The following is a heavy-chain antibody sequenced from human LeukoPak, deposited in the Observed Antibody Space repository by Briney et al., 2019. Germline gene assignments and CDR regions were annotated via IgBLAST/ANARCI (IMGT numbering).Heavy chain of an antibody. CDR3: ATLTGGDDAFDI. CDR1: GGSISSYY. V-gene: IGHV4-59*01. CDR2: IYYSGST. D-gene: IGHD4-23*01. Sequence: SETLSLTCTVSGGSISSYYWSWIRQPPGKGLEWIGYIYYSGSTNYNPSLKSRVTISVDTSKNQFSLKLSSVTPADTAVYYCATLTGGDDAFDIWGQGTMVTVSS. J-gene: IGHJ3*02.